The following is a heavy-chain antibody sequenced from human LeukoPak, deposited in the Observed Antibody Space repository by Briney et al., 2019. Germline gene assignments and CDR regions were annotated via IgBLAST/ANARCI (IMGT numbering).Heavy chain of an antibody. CDR3: ARAPYYYDSSGYYYVFDY. CDR2: IYDSGST. V-gene: IGHV4-59*01. D-gene: IGHD3-22*01. J-gene: IGHJ4*02. Sequence: PSETLSLTCTVSGGSISSYYWSWIRQPPGKGLEWIGYIYDSGSTNYNPSLKSRVTISVDTSKNQFSLKLSSVTAADTAVYYCARAPYYYDSSGYYYVFDYWGQGTLVTVSS. CDR1: GGSISSYY.